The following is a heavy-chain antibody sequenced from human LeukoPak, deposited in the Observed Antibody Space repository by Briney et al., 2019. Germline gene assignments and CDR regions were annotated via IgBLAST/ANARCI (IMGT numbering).Heavy chain of an antibody. Sequence: SSETLSLTCTVSGYSISSGYYWSWIRQPPGKGLEGIGYIYYSGSTNYNPSLKSRVTISVDTSKNQFSLKLSSVTAADTAVYYCASHPTLRSQLMITFGGARDAFDIWGQGTMVTVSS. CDR2: IYYSGST. CDR1: GYSISSGYY. CDR3: ASHPTLRSQLMITFGGARDAFDI. J-gene: IGHJ3*02. D-gene: IGHD3-16*01. V-gene: IGHV4-59*12.